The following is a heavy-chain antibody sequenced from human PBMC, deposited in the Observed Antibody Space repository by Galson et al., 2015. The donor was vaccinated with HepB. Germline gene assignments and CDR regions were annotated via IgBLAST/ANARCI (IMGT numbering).Heavy chain of an antibody. CDR3: TRPSVYCSGGSCYRNSDY. Sequence: SLRLSCAASGFTFSGSAMHWVRQASGKGLEWVGRIRSNANSYATAYAASVKGRFTISRDDSKNTAYLQMNSLKTEDTAVYYCTRPSVYCSGGSCYRNSDYWGQGTLVTVSS. D-gene: IGHD2-15*01. CDR2: IRSNANSYAT. V-gene: IGHV3-73*01. CDR1: GFTFSGSA. J-gene: IGHJ4*02.